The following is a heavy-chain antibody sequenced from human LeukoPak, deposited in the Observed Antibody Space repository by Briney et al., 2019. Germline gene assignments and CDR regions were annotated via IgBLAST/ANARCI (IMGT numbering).Heavy chain of an antibody. Sequence: ASVKVSCKASGYTFTSYGISWVRQAPGQGLEWMGWISAYNGNTNYAQKLQGRVTMTTDTSTSTAYMELRCLRSDDTAVYYCARDVYYDILTGDYYYYMDVWGKGTTVTVSS. D-gene: IGHD3-9*01. CDR1: GYTFTSYG. J-gene: IGHJ6*03. V-gene: IGHV1-18*01. CDR2: ISAYNGNT. CDR3: ARDVYYDILTGDYYYYMDV.